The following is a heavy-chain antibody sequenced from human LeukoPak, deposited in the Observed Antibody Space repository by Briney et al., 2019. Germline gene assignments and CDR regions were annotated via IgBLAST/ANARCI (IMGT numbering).Heavy chain of an antibody. CDR1: GFTFSSYG. V-gene: IGHV3-33*01. CDR3: ARDLNYGGNSN. D-gene: IGHD4-17*01. J-gene: IGHJ4*02. Sequence: GGSLRLSCAASGFTFSSYGMHWVRQAPGKGLEWVAVIWYDGSNKYYADSVKGRFTISRDNSKNTLYLQMNSLRAEDTTVYYCARDLNYGGNSNWGQGTLVTVSS. CDR2: IWYDGSNK.